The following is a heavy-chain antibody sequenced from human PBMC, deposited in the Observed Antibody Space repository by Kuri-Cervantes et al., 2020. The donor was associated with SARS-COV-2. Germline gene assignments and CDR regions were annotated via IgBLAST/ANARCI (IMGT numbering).Heavy chain of an antibody. CDR1: GYSFTSYW. CDR3: ARGYCSGGSRYSEDYFDY. Sequence: GESLKISCKGSGYSFTSYWIGWVRQMPGKGLEWMGIIYPGDSDTRYSPSFQGQVTISADKSISTAYLQWSSLKASDTATYYCARGYCSGGSRYSEDYFDYWGQGTLVTVSS. D-gene: IGHD2-15*01. V-gene: IGHV5-51*01. CDR2: IYPGDSDT. J-gene: IGHJ4*02.